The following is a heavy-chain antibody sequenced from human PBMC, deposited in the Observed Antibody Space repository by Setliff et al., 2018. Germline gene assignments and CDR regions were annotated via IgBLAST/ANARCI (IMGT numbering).Heavy chain of an antibody. CDR1: GYTFSAYD. CDR3: ARGQPPTPRPYFYHMDV. V-gene: IGHV1-8*02. J-gene: IGHJ6*03. Sequence: ASVKVSCKASGYTFSAYDFNWVRQAPGQGLGWVGSMSPQSDNTVYAQKFLGRVTMTKNTSISTAYMELSSLRSEDTAVYYCARGQPPTPRPYFYHMDVWGKGTTVTVSS. CDR2: MSPQSDNT. D-gene: IGHD2-15*01.